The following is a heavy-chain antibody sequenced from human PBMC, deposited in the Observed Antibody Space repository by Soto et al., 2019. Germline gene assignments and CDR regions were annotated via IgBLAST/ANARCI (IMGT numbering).Heavy chain of an antibody. CDR3: ARDRHYDFWSGYFSGMDV. Sequence: HPGGSLRLSCAASGFTFSSYGMHWVRQAPGKGLEWVAVIWYDGSNKYYVDSVKGRFTISRDNSKNTLYLQMNSLRAEDTAVYYCARDRHYDFWSGYFSGMDVWGQGTTVTVSS. CDR1: GFTFSSYG. D-gene: IGHD3-3*01. J-gene: IGHJ6*02. V-gene: IGHV3-33*01. CDR2: IWYDGSNK.